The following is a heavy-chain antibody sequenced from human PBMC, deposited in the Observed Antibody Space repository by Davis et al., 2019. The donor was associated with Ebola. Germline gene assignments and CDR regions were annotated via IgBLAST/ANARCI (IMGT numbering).Heavy chain of an antibody. CDR2: ISGSSGSI. J-gene: IGHJ4*02. D-gene: IGHD4-11*01. Sequence: GESLKISCAASEFTFSTYAMTWVRQAPGKGLEWVSVISGSSGSIYYADSVKGRFTISRDNSKNTLYLQMNSLRAEDTAVYYCARSDDYSNPDYWGQGSLVTVSS. CDR3: ARSDDYSNPDY. V-gene: IGHV3-23*01. CDR1: EFTFSTYA.